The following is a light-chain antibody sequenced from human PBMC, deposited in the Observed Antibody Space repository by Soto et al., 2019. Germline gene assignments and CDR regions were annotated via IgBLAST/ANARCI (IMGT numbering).Light chain of an antibody. CDR1: QGVGSF. Sequence: EIVLTQSPATLSLSPGERATLSCTASQGVGSFLAWYQQKSGQTPRLLIYDASNRPPGIPARFSGSGSGTDFTLTISSLEPEDFAVYYCQHRANWLGTFGPGTKVDIK. CDR3: QHRANWLGT. CDR2: DAS. V-gene: IGKV3-11*01. J-gene: IGKJ3*01.